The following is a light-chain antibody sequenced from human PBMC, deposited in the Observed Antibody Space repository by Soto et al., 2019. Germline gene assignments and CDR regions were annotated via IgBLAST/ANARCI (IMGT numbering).Light chain of an antibody. CDR2: GAS. V-gene: IGKV3-20*01. CDR3: QQYGSSFLT. Sequence: EIVLTQSPGTRSLSPRERATLSCRASQSVSSSYLAWYQQKPGQAPRLLIYGASSRATGIPYRFSGSGSGTDFTLTISRLEPEDFAVYYCQQYGSSFLTFGGGTKVDIK. CDR1: QSVSSSY. J-gene: IGKJ4*01.